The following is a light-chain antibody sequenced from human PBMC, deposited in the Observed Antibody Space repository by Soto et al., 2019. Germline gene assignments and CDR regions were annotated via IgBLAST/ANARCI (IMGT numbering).Light chain of an antibody. CDR3: SSYTSSSTLI. CDR2: DVS. CDR1: SSDVGGYNF. V-gene: IGLV2-14*03. Sequence: QSVLTQPASVSGSPGQSITISCTGTSSDVGGYNFVSWYQQHPDRAPNLIVYDVSNRPSGVSHRFSGSKSGNTASLTISEIQAEDEADYYCSSYTSSSTLIFGGGTKLTVL. J-gene: IGLJ2*01.